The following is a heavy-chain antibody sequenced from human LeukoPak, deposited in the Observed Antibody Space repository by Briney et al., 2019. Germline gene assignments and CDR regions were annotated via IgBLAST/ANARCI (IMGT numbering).Heavy chain of an antibody. Sequence: SETLSLTCAVYGGSFSGYYWSWIRQPPGKGLEWIGEINHSGSSNYNPSLKSRVTISVDTSKNQFSLKLSSVTAADTAVYYCATRLLNWFDPWGQGTLVTVSS. CDR1: GGSFSGYY. V-gene: IGHV4-34*01. CDR2: INHSGSS. J-gene: IGHJ5*02. D-gene: IGHD2/OR15-2a*01. CDR3: ATRLLNWFDP.